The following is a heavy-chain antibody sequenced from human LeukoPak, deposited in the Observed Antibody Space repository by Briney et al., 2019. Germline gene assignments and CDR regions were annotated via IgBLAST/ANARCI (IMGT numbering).Heavy chain of an antibody. CDR3: ARHIYWNTEAFDI. V-gene: IGHV4-34*01. D-gene: IGHD1/OR15-1a*01. Sequence: PSETLSLTCAVYGGSFNTYYWSWIRQPPGKGLEWIGEINHSGSTKNNPSLKSRVTISIDTSKNQFSLKLNSVTAADTAVYYCARHIYWNTEAFDIWGQGTMVTVSS. CDR2: INHSGST. J-gene: IGHJ3*02. CDR1: GGSFNTYY.